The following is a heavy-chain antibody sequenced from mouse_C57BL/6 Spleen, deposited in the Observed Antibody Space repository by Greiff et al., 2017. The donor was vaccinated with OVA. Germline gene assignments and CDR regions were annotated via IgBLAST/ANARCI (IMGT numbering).Heavy chain of an antibody. CDR2: IYPSDSET. CDR3: ARGDGYYVY. V-gene: IGHV1-61*01. Sequence: QVQLQQSGAELVRPGSSVKLSCKASGYTFTSYWMDWVKQRPGQGLEWIGNIYPSDSETHYNQKFKDKATLTVDKSSSTAYMQLSSLTSEDSAVYYCARGDGYYVYWGQGTTLTVSS. D-gene: IGHD2-3*01. CDR1: GYTFTSYW. J-gene: IGHJ2*01.